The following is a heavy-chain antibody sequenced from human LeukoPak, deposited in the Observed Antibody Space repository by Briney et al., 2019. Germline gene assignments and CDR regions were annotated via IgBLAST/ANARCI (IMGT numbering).Heavy chain of an antibody. CDR2: IGSSSSSI. CDR1: GFAFSSYS. CDR3: ARDHIGGMFRLFDF. Sequence: GGSLRLSCAAPGFAFSSYSFNWVRQTPGKGLEWVSYIGSSSSSIYYADSVKGRFTISRDNAKNTLYLQMNSLRAEDAAVYYCARDHIGGMFRLFDFWGQGTLVTVSS. V-gene: IGHV3-21*05. J-gene: IGHJ4*02. D-gene: IGHD3-10*02.